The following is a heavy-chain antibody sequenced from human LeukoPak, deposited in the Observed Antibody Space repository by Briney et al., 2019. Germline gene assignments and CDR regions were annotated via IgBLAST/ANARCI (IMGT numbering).Heavy chain of an antibody. CDR2: IYTSGST. J-gene: IGHJ5*02. Sequence: SETLCLTRPVSRGSISRYYWSWIRPPAAKGLEWIGRIYTSGSTNYNPSLQSRVTMSVDTSKNHFSLKLSSVTAADTAVYYCARGMITFWGVIVTWGQGTLVTVSS. CDR3: ARGMITFWGVIVT. CDR1: RGSISRYY. D-gene: IGHD3-16*02. V-gene: IGHV4-4*07.